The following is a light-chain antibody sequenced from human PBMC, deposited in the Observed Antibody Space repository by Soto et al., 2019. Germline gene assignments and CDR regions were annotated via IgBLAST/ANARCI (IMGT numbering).Light chain of an antibody. Sequence: EIVLTQSPGTLSLSPGERATLSCRARQSVSSSYLAWFQQKPGQAPRLLIYDASSRATGIPDRFSGSGSGTDFTLTISRLEPEDFAVYYCQQFSSYPLTFGGGTKV. CDR1: QSVSSSY. V-gene: IGKV3-20*01. CDR3: QQFSSYPLT. J-gene: IGKJ4*01. CDR2: DAS.